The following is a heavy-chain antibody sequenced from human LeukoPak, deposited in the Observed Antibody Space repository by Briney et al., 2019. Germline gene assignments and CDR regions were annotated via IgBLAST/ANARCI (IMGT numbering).Heavy chain of an antibody. CDR3: ARGTLRGSWYY. D-gene: IGHD6-13*01. Sequence: SETLFLTCTVSGGLISSGSYYWSWIRQPAGKGLEWIGRMYTSGSTNYNPSLKSRVTISVDTSKNQFSLKLSSVTAADTAVYYCARGTLRGSWYYWGQGTLVTVSS. CDR2: MYTSGST. CDR1: GGLISSGSYY. V-gene: IGHV4-61*02. J-gene: IGHJ4*02.